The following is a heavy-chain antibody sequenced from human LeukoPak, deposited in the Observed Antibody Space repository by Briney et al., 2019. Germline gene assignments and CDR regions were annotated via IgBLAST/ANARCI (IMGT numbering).Heavy chain of an antibody. J-gene: IGHJ4*02. CDR1: GFTFSSYG. CDR3: ARDLGGISVFDY. CDR2: IRGGGGNT. D-gene: IGHD1-26*01. Sequence: PGGSLRLSCAASGFTFSSYGMPWVRQSPGKGLQWVSNIRGGGGNTHYADSARGRFTISRDNSKNTLYLQMNSVRAGDTAVLYCARDLGGISVFDYWGQGTLVTVSS. V-gene: IGHV3-23*01.